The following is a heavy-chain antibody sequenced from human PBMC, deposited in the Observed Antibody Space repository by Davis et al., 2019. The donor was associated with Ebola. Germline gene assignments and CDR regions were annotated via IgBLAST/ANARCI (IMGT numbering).Heavy chain of an antibody. D-gene: IGHD5-18*01. CDR2: IRYYGSNQ. CDR3: AKDQKQEDTAMVTGMDV. V-gene: IGHV3-30*02. J-gene: IGHJ6*02. CDR1: GFTFSSYG. Sequence: PGGSLRLSCAASGFTFSSYGMHWVRQAPGKGLEWVAFIRYYGSNQYYADSVKGRFTIPRDNSKNTLYLQMNSLRAEDTAVYYCAKDQKQEDTAMVTGMDVWGQGTTVTVSS.